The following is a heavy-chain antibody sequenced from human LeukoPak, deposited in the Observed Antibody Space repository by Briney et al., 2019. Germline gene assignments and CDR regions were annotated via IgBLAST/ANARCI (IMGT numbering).Heavy chain of an antibody. V-gene: IGHV3-23*01. CDR1: GFTFSNYA. D-gene: IGHD3-22*01. Sequence: PGGSLRLSCAASGFTFSNYAMSWVRQAPGKGLEWVSSLTGSGYSTYYADSVKGRFTISRDNSKITLYLQMSSLRAEDTAVYYCARDRGFDSSGYYGYWGQGTLVTVSS. J-gene: IGHJ4*02. CDR3: ARDRGFDSSGYYGY. CDR2: LTGSGYST.